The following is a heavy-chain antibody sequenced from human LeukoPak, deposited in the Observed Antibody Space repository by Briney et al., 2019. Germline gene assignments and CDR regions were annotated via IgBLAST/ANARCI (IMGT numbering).Heavy chain of an antibody. CDR1: GFTFSSYA. CDR3: AKAGTTVTPESQFDY. Sequence: TGGSLRLSCAASGFTFSSYAMSWVRQAPGKGLEWVSAISGSGGSTYYADSVKGRFTISRDNSKNTLYLQMNSLSAEDTAVYYCAKAGTTVTPESQFDYWGQGTLVTVSS. CDR2: ISGSGGST. D-gene: IGHD4-11*01. J-gene: IGHJ4*02. V-gene: IGHV3-23*01.